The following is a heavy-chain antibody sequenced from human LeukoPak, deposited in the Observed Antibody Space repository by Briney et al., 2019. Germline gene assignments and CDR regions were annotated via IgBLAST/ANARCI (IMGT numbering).Heavy chain of an antibody. J-gene: IGHJ5*02. D-gene: IGHD2-2*01. Sequence: ASVKVSCKASGGTFSSYAISWVRQAPGQGLEWMGRTIPIFGIANYAQKFQGRVTITADKSTSTAYMELSSLRSEDTAVYYCARGGWGVVVPADYSLDWFDPWGQGTLVTVSS. V-gene: IGHV1-69*04. CDR2: TIPIFGIA. CDR3: ARGGWGVVVPADYSLDWFDP. CDR1: GGTFSSYA.